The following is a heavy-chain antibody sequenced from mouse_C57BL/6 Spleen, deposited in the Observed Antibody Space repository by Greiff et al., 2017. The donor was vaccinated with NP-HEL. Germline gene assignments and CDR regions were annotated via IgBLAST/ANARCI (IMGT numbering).Heavy chain of an antibody. D-gene: IGHD2-4*01. Sequence: ESGPGLVKPSQSLSLTCSVTGYSITSGYYWNWIRQFPGNKLEWMGYISYDGSNNYNPSFKNRISITRDTSKNQFFLKLNSVTTEDTATYYCARIYDYDDYAMDYWGQGTSVTVSS. CDR2: ISYDGSN. CDR1: GYSITSGYY. CDR3: ARIYDYDDYAMDY. J-gene: IGHJ4*01. V-gene: IGHV3-6*01.